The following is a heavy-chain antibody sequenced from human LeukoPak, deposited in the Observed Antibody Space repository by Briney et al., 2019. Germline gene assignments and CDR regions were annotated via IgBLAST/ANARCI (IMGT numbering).Heavy chain of an antibody. J-gene: IGHJ6*03. V-gene: IGHV3-48*03. Sequence: GGSLRLSCAASGFTFSSYEMNWVRQAPGKGLEWVSYISSSGSIIYYADSVKGRFTISRDNAKNSLYLQMNSLRAEDTAVYYCARGDTAMVDYYYYMDVWGKGTTVTISS. D-gene: IGHD5-18*01. CDR1: GFTFSSYE. CDR3: ARGDTAMVDYYYYMDV. CDR2: ISSSGSII.